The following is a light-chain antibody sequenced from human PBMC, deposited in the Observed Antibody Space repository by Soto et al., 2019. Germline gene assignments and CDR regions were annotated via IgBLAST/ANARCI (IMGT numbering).Light chain of an antibody. V-gene: IGLV2-11*01. CDR2: DVS. J-gene: IGLJ3*02. Sequence: QAVVTQPRSVSGSPGQSVTISCTGTSSDVGGYNYVSWYQQHPGKAPKLMISDVSKRPSGVPDRFSGSKSGNTASLTISGLQAEDEADYYCCSSAGTYTSVFGGGTKVTVL. CDR3: CSSAGTYTSV. CDR1: SSDVGGYNY.